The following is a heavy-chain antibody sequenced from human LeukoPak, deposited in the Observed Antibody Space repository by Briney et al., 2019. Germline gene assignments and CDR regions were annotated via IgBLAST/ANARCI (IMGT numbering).Heavy chain of an antibody. Sequence: GGSLRLSCAASGFTFSSYWMSWVRQAPGKGLEWVANIKQDGSEKYYVDSVRGRFTISRDNAKNSLYLQMNSLRAEDTAVYYCARARLGYFDWLPHHDDAFDIWGQGTMVTVSS. CDR1: GFTFSSYW. V-gene: IGHV3-7*01. D-gene: IGHD3-9*01. CDR2: IKQDGSEK. J-gene: IGHJ3*02. CDR3: ARARLGYFDWLPHHDDAFDI.